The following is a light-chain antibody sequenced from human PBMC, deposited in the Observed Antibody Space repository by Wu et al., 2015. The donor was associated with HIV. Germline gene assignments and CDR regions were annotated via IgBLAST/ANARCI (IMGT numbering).Light chain of an antibody. J-gene: IGKJ4*01. V-gene: IGKV3D-15*01. CDR1: QSIRSD. CDR2: DAS. Sequence: QSPATLSLSPGSRATLSCRASQSIRSDLGWYQQRPGQAPRLLIYDASNRATGIPARFSAGGSGTEFTLTISSMQSEDFVVYYCQQYNDWPLTFGGGTKVEIK. CDR3: QQYNDWPLT.